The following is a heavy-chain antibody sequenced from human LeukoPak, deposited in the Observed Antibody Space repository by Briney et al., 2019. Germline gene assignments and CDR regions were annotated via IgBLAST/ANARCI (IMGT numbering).Heavy chain of an antibody. CDR1: GFTFSSYA. V-gene: IGHV3-23*01. CDR2: ISGSGGST. CDR3: AKDRRSNGD. D-gene: IGHD4-17*01. Sequence: GGSLRLSCAASGFTFSSYAMSGVRQGPRKGLEWVSAISGSGGSTYHADSVKGRFTISRDNSKNTLYLQMNSLRAEDTAVYYCAKDRRSNGDWGQGTLVTVSS. J-gene: IGHJ4*02.